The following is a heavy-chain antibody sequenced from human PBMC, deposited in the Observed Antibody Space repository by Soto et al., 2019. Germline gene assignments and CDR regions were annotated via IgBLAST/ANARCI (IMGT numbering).Heavy chain of an antibody. CDR1: GFTFNAYA. CDR3: ARVASDYINSVDH. V-gene: IGHV3-23*01. D-gene: IGHD4-4*01. Sequence: PGGSLRLSCAASGFTFNAYAMTWVRQAPGKGLEWVSAIGGSGGNRYYAASVKGRFNNSRDNSKDAIELQMNSLRVEETAVYYCARVASDYINSVDHWGQGILVTVSS. J-gene: IGHJ4*02. CDR2: IGGSGGNR.